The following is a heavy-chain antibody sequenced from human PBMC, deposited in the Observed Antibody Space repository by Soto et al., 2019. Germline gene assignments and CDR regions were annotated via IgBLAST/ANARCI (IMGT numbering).Heavy chain of an antibody. CDR1: GFTFSSYA. Sequence: GESLKISCAASGFTFSSYAMSWVRQAPGKGLEWVSAISGSGGSTYYADSVKGRFTISRDNSKNTLYLQMNSLRAEDTAVYYCANGVVVVAATAEYFQHWGQGTLVTVSS. CDR3: ANGVVVVAATAEYFQH. J-gene: IGHJ1*01. D-gene: IGHD2-15*01. CDR2: ISGSGGST. V-gene: IGHV3-23*01.